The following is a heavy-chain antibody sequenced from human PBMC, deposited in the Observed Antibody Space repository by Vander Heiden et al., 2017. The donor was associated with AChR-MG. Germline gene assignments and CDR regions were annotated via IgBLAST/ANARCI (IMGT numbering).Heavy chain of an antibody. CDR3: ARTLSSSWYWFDP. CDR2: IYYSGST. D-gene: IGHD6-13*01. Sequence: QVQLQESGPGLVKPSETLSLTCTAPGGSISSYYWSWIRQPPGKGLEWIGYIYYSGSTNYNPSLKSRVTISVDTSKNQFSLKLSSVTAADTAVYYCARTLSSSWYWFDPWGQGTLVTVSS. V-gene: IGHV4-59*01. CDR1: GGSISSYY. J-gene: IGHJ5*02.